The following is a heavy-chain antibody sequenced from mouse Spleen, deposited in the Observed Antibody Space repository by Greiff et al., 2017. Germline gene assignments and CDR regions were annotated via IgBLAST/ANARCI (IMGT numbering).Heavy chain of an antibody. CDR3: ASQGGKGGFAY. Sequence: VQLQQPGAELVMPGASVKLSCKASVYTFTSYWMHWVKQRPGQGLEWIGEIDPSDSYTNYNQKFKGKATLTVDKSSSTAYMQLSILTSEDSAVYYCASQGGKGGFAYWGQGTLVTVSA. J-gene: IGHJ3*01. V-gene: IGHV1-69*01. CDR1: VYTFTSYW. CDR2: IDPSDSYT. D-gene: IGHD1-3*01.